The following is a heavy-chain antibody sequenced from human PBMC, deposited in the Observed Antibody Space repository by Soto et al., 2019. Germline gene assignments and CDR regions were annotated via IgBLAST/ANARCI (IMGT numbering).Heavy chain of an antibody. J-gene: IGHJ3*02. CDR2: INWNGGST. Sequence: EVQLVESGGGVVRPGGSLRLSCAASGFTFDDYGMSWVRQAPGKGLEWVSGINWNGGSTGYADSVKGRFTISRDNAKNSLYLQMNSLRAEDTALYHCARAVTRYSSSSKDAFDIWGQGTMVTVSS. CDR3: ARAVTRYSSSSKDAFDI. CDR1: GFTFDDYG. V-gene: IGHV3-20*01. D-gene: IGHD6-6*01.